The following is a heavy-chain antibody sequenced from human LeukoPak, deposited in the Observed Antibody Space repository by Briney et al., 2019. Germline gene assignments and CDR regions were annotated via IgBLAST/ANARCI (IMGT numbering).Heavy chain of an antibody. CDR2: IYYSGST. CDR3: ARGGPNGYD. D-gene: IGHD5-18*01. Sequence: SETLSLTCTVSGGSISSSSYYWGWIRQPPGKGPEWIGSIYYSGSTYYNPSLKSRVTISVDTSKNQFSLKLSSVTAADTAVYYCARGGPNGYDWGQGTLVTVSS. J-gene: IGHJ4*02. CDR1: GGSISSSSYY. V-gene: IGHV4-39*07.